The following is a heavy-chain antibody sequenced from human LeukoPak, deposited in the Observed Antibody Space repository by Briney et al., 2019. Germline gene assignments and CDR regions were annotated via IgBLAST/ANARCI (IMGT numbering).Heavy chain of an antibody. CDR1: GFTFRDYV. V-gene: IGHV3-23*01. CDR3: AQDWPSAVTTTPGF. D-gene: IGHD4-17*01. Sequence: GGSLRLSCAASGFTFRDYVISWVRQAPGKGLEWVSSISPTGDSTYYAGSVRGRFTLSRDNSKNTLYFQVNSLRAEDTAIYYCAQDWPSAVTTTPGFWGQGTMVIVSS. CDR2: ISPTGDST. J-gene: IGHJ3*01.